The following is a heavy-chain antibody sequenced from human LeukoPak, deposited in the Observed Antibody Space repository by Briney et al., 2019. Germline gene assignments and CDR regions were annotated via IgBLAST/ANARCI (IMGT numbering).Heavy chain of an antibody. J-gene: IGHJ5*02. D-gene: IGHD2-2*01. CDR2: IYYSGST. Sequence: SETLSLTCAVSGGSISSGGYSWSWIRQPPGKGLEWIGYIYYSGSTNYNPSLKSRVTISVDTSKNQFSLKLSSVTAADTAVYYCAREGYCSSTSCYRLDPWGQGTLVTVSS. CDR3: AREGYCSSTSCYRLDP. CDR1: GGSISSGGYS. V-gene: IGHV4-61*08.